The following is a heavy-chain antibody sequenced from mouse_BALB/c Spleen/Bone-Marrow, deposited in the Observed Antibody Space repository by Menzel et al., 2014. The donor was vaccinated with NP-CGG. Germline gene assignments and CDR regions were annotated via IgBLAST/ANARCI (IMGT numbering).Heavy chain of an antibody. D-gene: IGHD1-1*01. V-gene: IGHV4-1*02. CDR3: SSLYYYGNFAY. CDR1: GFDFSRYW. Sequence: EVKVVESGGGLVKHGGSLKLSCAASGFDFSRYWLSWVRQAPGKGLEWIGEINPDSRTINYTPSLKDKFIISRDNAKNTLYLQMSKVRSEDTALYDCSSLYYYGNFAYWGQGTLGTVSS. J-gene: IGHJ3*01. CDR2: INPDSRTI.